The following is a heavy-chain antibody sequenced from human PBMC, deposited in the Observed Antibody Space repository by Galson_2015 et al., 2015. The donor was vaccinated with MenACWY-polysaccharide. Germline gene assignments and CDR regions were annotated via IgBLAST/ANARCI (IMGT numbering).Heavy chain of an antibody. CDR3: ARGHDGA. CDR1: GYTFTYTD. D-gene: IGHD3-16*01. Sequence: SVKVSCKASGYTFTYTDINWVRQATGPRLEWMALMPPRSGHTEYAQTFQGRVTMPRNTAISTAYMARTSLRSEDTAVYYCARGHDGAGGQGILGIVSS. J-gene: IGHJ4*02. V-gene: IGHV1-8*01. CDR2: MPPRSGHT.